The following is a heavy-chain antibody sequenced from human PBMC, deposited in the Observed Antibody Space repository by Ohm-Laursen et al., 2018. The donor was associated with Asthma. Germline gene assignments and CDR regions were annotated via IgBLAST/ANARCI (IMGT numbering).Heavy chain of an antibody. CDR3: AKDLRSSALYGMDV. Sequence: SLRLSCTAAGFSFSSYAMHWVRQAPGKGLECVALISYDGSSESYADSVRGRFTISRDNSKNTLYLQMNSLRAEDTAVYYCAKDLRSSALYGMDVWGQGTTVTVSS. CDR2: ISYDGSSE. CDR1: GFSFSSYA. D-gene: IGHD6-13*01. V-gene: IGHV3-30*18. J-gene: IGHJ6*02.